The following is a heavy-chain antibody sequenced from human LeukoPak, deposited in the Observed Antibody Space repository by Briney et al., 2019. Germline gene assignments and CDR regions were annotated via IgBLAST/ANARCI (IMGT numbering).Heavy chain of an antibody. D-gene: IGHD3-9*01. CDR1: GYTFTGYY. CDR2: INPNSGAT. J-gene: IGHJ4*02. Sequence: ASVKVSCKASGYTFTGYYMHWVRQAPGQGLEWMGWINPNSGATNYAQKFQGRVTMTRDTSINTAYMELSRLRCDDTAVYFCARAIHNYDIVTPFEYWGEGTLVTVSS. CDR3: ARAIHNYDIVTPFEY. V-gene: IGHV1-2*02.